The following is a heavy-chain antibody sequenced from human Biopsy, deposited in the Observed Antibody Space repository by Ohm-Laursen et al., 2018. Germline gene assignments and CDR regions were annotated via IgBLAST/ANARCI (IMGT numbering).Heavy chain of an antibody. CDR2: INHSGRT. CDR3: VRGVDYYDPYHYYALDV. J-gene: IGHJ6*02. Sequence: SDTLSLTCAVYGESFNGYYWSWIRQTQGKGLEWTGEINHSGRTNYNPSLKSRVTISLDTSKNQFSLKVRTVTAADTAVYYCVRGVDYYDPYHYYALDVWGQGTTVTVSS. V-gene: IGHV4-34*01. CDR1: GESFNGYY. D-gene: IGHD3-22*01.